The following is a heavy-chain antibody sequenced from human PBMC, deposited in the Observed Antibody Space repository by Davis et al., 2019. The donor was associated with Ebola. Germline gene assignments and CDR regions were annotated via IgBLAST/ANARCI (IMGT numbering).Heavy chain of an antibody. D-gene: IGHD6-6*01. CDR1: GFTFSSYS. J-gene: IGHJ4*02. Sequence: GESLKISCAASGFTFSSYSMNWVRQAPGKGLEWVSSISSSSSYIYYADSVKGRFTISRDNAKNSLYLQMNSLRAEDMALYYCAREYRSFDYWGQGTLVTVSS. CDR3: AREYRSFDY. CDR2: ISSSSSYI. V-gene: IGHV3-21*04.